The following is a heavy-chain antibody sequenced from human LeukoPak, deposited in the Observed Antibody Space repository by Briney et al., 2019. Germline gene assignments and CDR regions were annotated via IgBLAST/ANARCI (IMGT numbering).Heavy chain of an antibody. D-gene: IGHD2-15*01. CDR2: INSDGSWT. Sequence: GGSLRLSCAASGNYWMHWVRQAPGKGLVWVSHINSDGSWTSYADSVKGRFTISRDNSKNTLYLQMNSLRAEDTAVYYCAKTYSLGYCSGGSCYTPLYYFDYWGQGTLVTVSS. V-gene: IGHV3-74*01. CDR1: GNYW. J-gene: IGHJ4*02. CDR3: AKTYSLGYCSGGSCYTPLYYFDY.